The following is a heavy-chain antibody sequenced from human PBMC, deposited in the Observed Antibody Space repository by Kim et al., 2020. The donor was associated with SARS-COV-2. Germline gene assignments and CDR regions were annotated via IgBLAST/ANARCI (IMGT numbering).Heavy chain of an antibody. CDR3: VKGAWLDN. J-gene: IGHJ4*02. D-gene: IGHD5-12*01. Sequence: GGSLRLSCAASGFNFGSFDMSWVRQAPGKGLKWVSVIKGHDYSTHYAESVRGRFTVSRDSARNTLYLQMSSLRFDDTAIYYCVKGAWLDNWGPGTLVTVSS. CDR1: GFNFGSFD. CDR2: IKGHDYST. V-gene: IGHV3-23*01.